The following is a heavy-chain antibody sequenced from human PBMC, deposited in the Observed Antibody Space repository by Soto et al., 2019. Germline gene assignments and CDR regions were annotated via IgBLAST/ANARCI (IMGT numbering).Heavy chain of an antibody. CDR3: ARLGGSGWSMDF. CDR2: IKQDGSEK. J-gene: IGHJ4*02. CDR1: GFTFSTYW. Sequence: VPLVESGGALVQPGGSLRLSCAASGFTFSTYWMSWVRQAPGKGLEWVADIKQDGSEKYYVDSVKGRFTISRDNAKNSLYLQMNSLRAEDTAVYYCARLGGSGWSMDFWGRGTLATVST. D-gene: IGHD6-19*01. V-gene: IGHV3-7*05.